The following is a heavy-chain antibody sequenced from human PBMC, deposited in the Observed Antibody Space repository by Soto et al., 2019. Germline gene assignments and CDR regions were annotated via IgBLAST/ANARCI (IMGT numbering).Heavy chain of an antibody. CDR2: IYWNDDK. V-gene: IGHV2-5*01. CDR1: GFSLSTSGVG. CDR3: APSDPAMACFDY. J-gene: IGHJ4*02. Sequence: QITLKESGPTLVKPTQTLTLTCTFSGFSLSTSGVGVGWIRQPPGKALEWLALIYWNDDKRYSPSLKSRLTNTKDTSKNQVVLTMTNMDPVDKATYYWAPSDPAMACFDYWGQGTLVTVSS. D-gene: IGHD5-18*01.